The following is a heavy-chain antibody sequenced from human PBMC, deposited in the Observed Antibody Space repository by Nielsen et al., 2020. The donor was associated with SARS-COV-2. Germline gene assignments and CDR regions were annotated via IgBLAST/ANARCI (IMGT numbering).Heavy chain of an antibody. V-gene: IGHV3-21*01. J-gene: IGHJ4*02. Sequence: GESLKISCAASGFTFSSYSMNWVRQAPGKGLEWVSSISSSSSYIYYADSVKGRFTISRDNAKNSLYLQMNSLRAEDTAVYYCARDSTVTDGRAASWGQGTLVTVS. CDR3: ARDSTVTDGRAAS. CDR2: ISSSSSYI. D-gene: IGHD4-17*01. CDR1: GFTFSSYS.